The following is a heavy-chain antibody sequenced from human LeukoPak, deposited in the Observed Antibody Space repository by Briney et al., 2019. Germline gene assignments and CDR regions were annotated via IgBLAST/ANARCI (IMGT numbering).Heavy chain of an antibody. CDR1: GYTFTNYY. CDR2: INPSGGST. Sequence: ASVKVSCQASGYTFTNYYMQGVRQAAGQGLEGMGIINPSGGSTSYAQKFQGRVTMTRDTSTSTVYMELSSLKSDDTAVYYCATEGKLYYGMDVWGQGTTITVSS. D-gene: IGHD4-23*01. V-gene: IGHV1-46*01. CDR3: ATEGKLYYGMDV. J-gene: IGHJ6*02.